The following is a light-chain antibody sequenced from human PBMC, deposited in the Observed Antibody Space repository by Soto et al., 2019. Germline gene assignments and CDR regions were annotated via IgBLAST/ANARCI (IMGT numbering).Light chain of an antibody. CDR1: QSISNS. Sequence: DIQMTQSPSSLSASVGDRVTITCRASQSISNSLNWYQQKAGEAPKLLIYSTSSLQSGVPSRFSGSGSGTDFTLTISSLEPEDFATYXCQQSYSTRTWTFGQGTKVEIK. CDR2: STS. J-gene: IGKJ1*01. V-gene: IGKV1-39*01. CDR3: QQSYSTRTWT.